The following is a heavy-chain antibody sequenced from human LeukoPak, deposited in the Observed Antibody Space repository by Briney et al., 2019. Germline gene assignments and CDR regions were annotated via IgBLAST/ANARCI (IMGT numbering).Heavy chain of an antibody. D-gene: IGHD6-13*01. V-gene: IGHV5-51*01. CDR1: GYRFTNYW. J-gene: IGHJ4*02. CDR3: ARRGAAAGDFDY. Sequence: GGALEISGKGSGYRFTNYWIGWGRQMPGKGLEWMGIIYPGASDTKYSPSFQGLVTISAHKSISTAYLQWSSLQASDTAMYYCARRGAAAGDFDYWGQGTLVTVSS. CDR2: IYPGASDT.